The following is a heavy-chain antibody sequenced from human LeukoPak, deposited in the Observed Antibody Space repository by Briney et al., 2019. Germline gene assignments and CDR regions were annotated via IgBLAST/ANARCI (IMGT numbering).Heavy chain of an antibody. V-gene: IGHV3-30*02. CDR2: IRYDGSNK. CDR3: AKVRYSSSWYESAFDI. D-gene: IGHD6-13*01. Sequence: GGSLRLSCAASGFTFSSYGMHWVRQAPGKGLEWVAFIRYDGSNKYYADSVKGRFTISRDNSKNTLYLQMNSLRAEDTAVYYCAKVRYSSSWYESAFDIWGQGTMVTVSS. J-gene: IGHJ3*02. CDR1: GFTFSSYG.